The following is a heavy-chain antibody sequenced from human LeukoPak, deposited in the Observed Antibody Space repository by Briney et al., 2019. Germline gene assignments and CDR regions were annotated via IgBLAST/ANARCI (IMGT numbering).Heavy chain of an antibody. CDR2: IKQDESEI. D-gene: IGHD6-13*01. Sequence: GGSLRLSCAASGFTFNNYWMTWVRQAPGKGLEWVGNIKQDESEIYYVDSVKGRFTISRDNAKNSLYLQMNSLRAEDTAVYYCSRVGFTNTWSLDSWGQGTLPTVSS. J-gene: IGHJ4*02. CDR3: SRVGFTNTWSLDS. V-gene: IGHV3-7*01. CDR1: GFTFNNYW.